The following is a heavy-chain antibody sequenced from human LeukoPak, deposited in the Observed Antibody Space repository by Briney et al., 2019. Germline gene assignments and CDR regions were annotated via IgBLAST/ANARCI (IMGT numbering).Heavy chain of an antibody. CDR1: GFTFSSYA. CDR2: ISYDGSNK. D-gene: IGHD6-6*01. Sequence: GGSLRLSCAASGFTFSSYAMHWVRQAPGKGLEWVAVISYDGSNKYYADSVKGRFTISRDNSKNTLYLQMNSLRAEDTAVYYCARDKAPEYVQENDAFDIWGQGTMVTVSS. V-gene: IGHV3-30*01. CDR3: ARDKAPEYVQENDAFDI. J-gene: IGHJ3*02.